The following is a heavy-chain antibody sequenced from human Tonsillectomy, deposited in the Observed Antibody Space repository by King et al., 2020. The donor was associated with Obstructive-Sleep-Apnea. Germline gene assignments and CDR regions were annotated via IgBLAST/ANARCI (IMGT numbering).Heavy chain of an antibody. CDR1: GFSLSTSGVG. CDR2: IYWNDDK. Sequence: TLKESGPTLVKPPQTLTLTCTFSGFSLSTSGVGVGWIRQPPGKALEWLALIYWNDDKRYSPSLKSRLTITKDTSKNQVVLTMTNMDPVDTATYYCAHRGDYRLFDYWGQGTLVTVSS. CDR3: AHRGDYRLFDY. J-gene: IGHJ4*02. D-gene: IGHD4-17*01. V-gene: IGHV2-5*01.